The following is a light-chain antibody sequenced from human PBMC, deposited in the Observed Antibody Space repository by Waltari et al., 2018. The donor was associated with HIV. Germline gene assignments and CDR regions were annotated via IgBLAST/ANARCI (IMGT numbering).Light chain of an antibody. CDR3: SSYGDSLRVL. Sequence: QSALTQPPSASGSLGQSVTISCTGSSSDIGAYASVSWFQQHPRSAPKLLLYEVTRRPSTVSDRFSGSRSGSTAFLTVAGLQPYDEATYFCSSYGDSLRVLFGGGTNVTVL. CDR1: SSDIGAYAS. V-gene: IGLV2-8*01. J-gene: IGLJ3*02. CDR2: EVT.